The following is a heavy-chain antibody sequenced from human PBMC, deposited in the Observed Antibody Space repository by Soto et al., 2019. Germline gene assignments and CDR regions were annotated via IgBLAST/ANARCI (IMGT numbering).Heavy chain of an antibody. D-gene: IGHD3-3*01. CDR2: MNPNSGNT. CDR1: GYTFTSYD. CDR3: ARALLRFLFGFDP. J-gene: IGHJ5*02. Sequence: ASVQVSCKASGYTFTSYDINWVRQATGQGLEWMGWMNPNSGNTGYAQKFQGRVTMTRNTSISTAYMELSSLRSEDTAVYYCARALLRFLFGFDPWGQGTLVTAPQ. V-gene: IGHV1-8*01.